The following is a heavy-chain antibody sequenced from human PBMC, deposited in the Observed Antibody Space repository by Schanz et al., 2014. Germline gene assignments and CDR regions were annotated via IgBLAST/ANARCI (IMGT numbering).Heavy chain of an antibody. J-gene: IGHJ4*02. CDR1: GFIFNDYY. V-gene: IGHV3-11*01. CDR2: ISRDGTTS. D-gene: IGHD6-13*01. CDR3: ARDSGSSSWYPSDY. Sequence: QVQLVESGGGLVKPGGSLRLSCAASGFIFNDYYMNWIRQAPGKGLEWLSYISRDGTTSYYADSVKGRFTISRDNAKNSLYLQMNSLRAEDTALYYCARDSGSSSWYPSDYWGQGTLVTVSA.